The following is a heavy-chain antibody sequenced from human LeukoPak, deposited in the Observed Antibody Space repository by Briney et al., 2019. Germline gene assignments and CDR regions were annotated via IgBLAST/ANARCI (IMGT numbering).Heavy chain of an antibody. V-gene: IGHV3-23*01. CDR3: AKDPFYYDSSGGFDY. J-gene: IGHJ4*02. Sequence: GSLRLSCAASGFTFSSYAMSWVRQAPGKGLEWVSAISGSGGSTYYADSVKGRFAISRDNSKNTLYLQMNSLRAEDTAVYYCAKDPFYYDSSGGFDYWGQGTLVTVSS. D-gene: IGHD3-22*01. CDR1: GFTFSSYA. CDR2: ISGSGGST.